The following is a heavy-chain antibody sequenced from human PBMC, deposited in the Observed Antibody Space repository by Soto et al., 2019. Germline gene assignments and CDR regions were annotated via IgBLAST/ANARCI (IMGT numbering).Heavy chain of an antibody. V-gene: IGHV1-69*12. CDR1: GGTFSSYA. Sequence: QVQLVQSGAEVKKPGSSVKVSCKASGGTFSSYAISWVRQAPGQGLEWMGGIIPIFGTANYAQKFQGRVTITADESTSTAYMELSSLTSEETAVYYCASGPPAMVPSCFDYWSQGTLVTVAS. CDR2: IIPIFGTA. D-gene: IGHD5-18*01. J-gene: IGHJ4*02. CDR3: ASGPPAMVPSCFDY.